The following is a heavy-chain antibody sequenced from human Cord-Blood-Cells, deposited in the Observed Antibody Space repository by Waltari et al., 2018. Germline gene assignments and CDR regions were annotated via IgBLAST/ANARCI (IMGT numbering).Heavy chain of an antibody. CDR3: ARGITMVRGVTGWFDP. J-gene: IGHJ5*02. CDR2: IYTSGST. V-gene: IGHV4-4*07. D-gene: IGHD3-10*01. Sequence: QVQLQESGPGLVKPSETLSLTCTVSGGSISSYYWRWIRQPAGKGLEWIGRIYTSGSTNYNPSLKSRVTMSVDTSKNQFSLKLSSVTAADTAVYYCARGITMVRGVTGWFDPWGQGTLVTVSS. CDR1: GGSISSYY.